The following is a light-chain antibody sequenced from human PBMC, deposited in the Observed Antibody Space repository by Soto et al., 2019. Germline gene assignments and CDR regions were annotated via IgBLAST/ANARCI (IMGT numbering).Light chain of an antibody. V-gene: IGKV3-11*01. Sequence: EIVLTQSPATLSLSPGERATLSCRASQSVSSYLAWYQQKPGQDPRLLIYDASNRATGIPARFSGSGSGTDFTLTISRLEPEDFAFYYCQQLSNWPITFGQGTRLEIK. J-gene: IGKJ5*01. CDR1: QSVSSY. CDR3: QQLSNWPIT. CDR2: DAS.